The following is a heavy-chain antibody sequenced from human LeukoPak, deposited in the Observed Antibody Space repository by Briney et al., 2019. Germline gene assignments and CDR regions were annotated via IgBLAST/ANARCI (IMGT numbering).Heavy chain of an antibody. J-gene: IGHJ5*02. CDR1: GYTFTGYY. V-gene: IGHV1-2*02. D-gene: IGHD6-13*01. CDR2: INPNSGGT. Sequence: ASVKVSCKASGYTFTGYYMHWVRQAPGQGLEWMGWINPNSGGTNYAQKFQGRVTMTRDTSISTAYMELSRLRSEDTAVYYCARRRIAAAGTLDPWGQGTLVTVSS. CDR3: ARRRIAAAGTLDP.